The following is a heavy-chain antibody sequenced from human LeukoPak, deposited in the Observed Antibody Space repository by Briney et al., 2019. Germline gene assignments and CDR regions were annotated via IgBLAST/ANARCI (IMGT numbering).Heavy chain of an antibody. J-gene: IGHJ4*02. CDR1: GGSIGYYY. CDR2: IYYSGNT. Sequence: SETLSLTCSVSGGSIGYYYWNWIRQPPGKGLEWIGYIYYSGNTNYNPSLKSRVTISVDTSKNQFSLKLSSVTAADTAVYYCARAGRGVLSNFDYWGQGTLVTVSS. D-gene: IGHD4/OR15-4a*01. V-gene: IGHV4-59*01. CDR3: ARAGRGVLSNFDY.